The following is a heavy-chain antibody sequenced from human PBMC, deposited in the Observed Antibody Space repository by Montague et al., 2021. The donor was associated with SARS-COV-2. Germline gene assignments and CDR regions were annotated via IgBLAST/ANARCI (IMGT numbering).Heavy chain of an antibody. V-gene: IGHV2-5*02. CDR3: AHRRGLLLSDACDV. CDR2: IYWDDDK. CDR1: GFSLSTSGVG. J-gene: IGHJ3*01. D-gene: IGHD1-26*01. Sequence: PALVKPTQTLTLTCTFSGFSLSTSGVGVGWIRQPPGKALEWLALIYWDDDKRYSPSLKSRLTITKDTSTNQMVLTMTNMDPVVTATYYCAHRRGLLLSDACDVWGQGTMVTVSS.